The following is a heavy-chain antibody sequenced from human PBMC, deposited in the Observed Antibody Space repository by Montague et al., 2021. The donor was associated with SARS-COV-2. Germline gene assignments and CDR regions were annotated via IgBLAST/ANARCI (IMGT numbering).Heavy chain of an antibody. CDR2: PHYGTKRYS. D-gene: IGHD6-19*01. J-gene: IGHJ4*02. CDR3: VRYSGWFYFDF. V-gene: IGHV6-1*01. Sequence: CAISGDSVVNLRRRSGGHTSSLPSRLHLLCRPHYGTKRYSDYAPSVRGRLTVNPDASKNEFSLELNYVTPEDTAVYYCVRYSGWFYFDFWGQGTLVTVSS. CDR1: GDSVVNLRRR.